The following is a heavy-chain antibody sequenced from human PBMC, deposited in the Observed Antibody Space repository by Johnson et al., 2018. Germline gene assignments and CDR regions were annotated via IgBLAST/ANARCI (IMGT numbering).Heavy chain of an antibody. J-gene: IGHJ6*02. CDR3: ARDLGSSWRYSLDV. Sequence: QVQLQESGGGVVQPGRSLRLSCAASGFTFSTYGMHWVRQAPGKGLEWVAVIWYDGSNKYYADYVKGRFTISRDNSKNTLYLQMNSLRAEDTAVYYCARDLGSSWRYSLDVWGQGTTVTVSS. CDR2: IWYDGSNK. CDR1: GFTFSTYG. D-gene: IGHD6-13*01. V-gene: IGHV3-33*01.